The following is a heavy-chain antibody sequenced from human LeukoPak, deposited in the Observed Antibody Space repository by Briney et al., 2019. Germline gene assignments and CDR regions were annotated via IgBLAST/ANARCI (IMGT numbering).Heavy chain of an antibody. D-gene: IGHD3-10*01. CDR3: ARPLIGGGEFVDY. CDR1: GYTFTNYW. J-gene: IGHJ4*02. CDR2: IYPGDSDT. Sequence: GESLKISCEGYGYTFTNYWIAWVRQMPGKGLEWMGIIYPGDSDTTYSPSFQGQVTISADKSISTAYLQWSSLKASDTAMYYCARPLIGGGEFVDYWGQGTLVTVSS. V-gene: IGHV5-51*01.